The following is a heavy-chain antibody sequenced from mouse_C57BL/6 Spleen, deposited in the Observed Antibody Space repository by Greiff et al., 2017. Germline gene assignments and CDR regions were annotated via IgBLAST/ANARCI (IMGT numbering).Heavy chain of an antibody. Sequence: QVQLQPSGAELVRPGASVTLSCKASGYTFTDYEMHWVKQTPVHGLEWIGAIDPETGGTAYNQKFKGKAILTADKSSSTAYMELRSLTSEDSAVYYCTRLVTTGFAYWGQGTLVTVSA. CDR2: IDPETGGT. D-gene: IGHD2-2*01. V-gene: IGHV1-15*01. CDR1: GYTFTDYE. J-gene: IGHJ3*01. CDR3: TRLVTTGFAY.